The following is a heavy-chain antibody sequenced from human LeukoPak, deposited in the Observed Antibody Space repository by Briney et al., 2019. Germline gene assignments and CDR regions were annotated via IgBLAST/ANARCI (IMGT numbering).Heavy chain of an antibody. V-gene: IGHV3-30*04. D-gene: IGHD6-19*01. Sequence: GSLRLSCAASGFTFSSYAMHWVRQAPGKGLEWVAVISYDGSNKYYADSVKGRFTISRDNSKNTLYLQMNSLRAEDTAVYYCARGGSSGCFDYWGQGTLVTVSS. CDR1: GFTFSSYA. CDR2: ISYDGSNK. CDR3: ARGGSSGCFDY. J-gene: IGHJ4*02.